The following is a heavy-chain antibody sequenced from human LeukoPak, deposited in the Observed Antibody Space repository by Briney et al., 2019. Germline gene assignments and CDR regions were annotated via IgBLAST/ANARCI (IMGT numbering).Heavy chain of an antibody. CDR1: GFTFSSYE. CDR2: ISSSGSTI. V-gene: IGHV3-48*03. Sequence: GGSLRLSCAASGFTFSSYEMNWVRQAPGKGLEWVSYISSSGSTIYYADSVKGRFTISRDNAKNSLYLQTNSLRAEDTAVYYCARDRRADYGDYVEYFDYWGQGTLVTVSS. J-gene: IGHJ4*02. CDR3: ARDRRADYGDYVEYFDY. D-gene: IGHD4-17*01.